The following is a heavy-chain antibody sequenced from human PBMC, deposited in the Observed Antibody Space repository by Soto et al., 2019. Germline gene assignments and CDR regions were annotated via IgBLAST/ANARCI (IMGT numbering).Heavy chain of an antibody. CDR3: AIYDSSGYYREFIFDY. Sequence: ASVKVSCKASGYTFTSYGISWVRQAPGQGLEWMGWISAYNGNTNYAQKLQGRVTMTTDTSTSTAYMELRSLRSDDTAVYYCAIYDSSGYYREFIFDYWGQGTLVTVSS. V-gene: IGHV1-18*01. D-gene: IGHD3-22*01. J-gene: IGHJ4*02. CDR1: GYTFTSYG. CDR2: ISAYNGNT.